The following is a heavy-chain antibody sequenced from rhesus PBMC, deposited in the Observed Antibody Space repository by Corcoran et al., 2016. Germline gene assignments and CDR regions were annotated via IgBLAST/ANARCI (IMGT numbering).Heavy chain of an antibody. CDR2: ISGSSGST. Sequence: QVQLQESGPGLVKPSETLSLTCAVSGGSVSSSNWWSWIRQPPGKGLEWIGYISGSSGSTDYNPYLKSRVSISTDTYKNQFSLKLSSVTAADTAVYYCARDNWGDYEVFDYWGQGVLVTVSS. CDR3: ARDNWGDYEVFDY. J-gene: IGHJ4*01. D-gene: IGHD3-34*01. V-gene: IGHV4-65*01. CDR1: GGSVSSSNW.